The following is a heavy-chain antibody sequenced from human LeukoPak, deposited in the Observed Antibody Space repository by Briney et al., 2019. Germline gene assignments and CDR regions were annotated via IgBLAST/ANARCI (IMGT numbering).Heavy chain of an antibody. D-gene: IGHD2-2*01. CDR3: AGLGVVPAAYFDY. CDR1: GYSISSGYY. V-gene: IGHV4-38-2*01. J-gene: IGHJ4*02. CDR2: IYHSGST. Sequence: SETLSLTCAVSGYSISSGYYWGWIRQPPGKGLEWIGSIYHSGSTYYNPYLKSRVTISVDTSKNQFSLKLSSVTAADTAVYYCAGLGVVPAAYFDYWGQGTLVTVAS.